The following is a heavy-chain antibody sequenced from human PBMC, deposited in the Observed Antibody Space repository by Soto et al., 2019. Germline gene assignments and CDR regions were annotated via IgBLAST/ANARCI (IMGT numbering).Heavy chain of an antibody. V-gene: IGHV5-51*01. CDR1: GYIFSNYW. CDR2: IYPGDSDT. CDR3: ARRDFYDSSGYHFDY. Sequence: PGESLKISCKVSGYIFSNYWIGWVRQMPGKHLEWMGIIYPGDSDTTYSPSFQGRVTLSVDKSISTAYLQWTSLQASDTAMYYCARRDFYDSSGYHFDYWGQGPPVVVSS. D-gene: IGHD3-22*01. J-gene: IGHJ4*02.